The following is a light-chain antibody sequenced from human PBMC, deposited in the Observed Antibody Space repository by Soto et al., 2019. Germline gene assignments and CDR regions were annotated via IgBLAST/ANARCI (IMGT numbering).Light chain of an antibody. Sequence: DIQMTQSPSTLSASVGDRVTITCRASQSITNCLAWYQQKPGKAPKLLIFDASSLRSGVPSRLSGSGSGTEFTLTISSLQPEDFATYYCQQHNPYSPYTFGQGTKLEIE. J-gene: IGKJ2*01. V-gene: IGKV1-5*03. CDR1: QSITNC. CDR3: QQHNPYSPYT. CDR2: DAS.